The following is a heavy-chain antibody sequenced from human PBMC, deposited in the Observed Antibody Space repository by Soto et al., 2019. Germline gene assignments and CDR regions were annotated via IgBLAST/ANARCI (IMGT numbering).Heavy chain of an antibody. J-gene: IGHJ4*02. D-gene: IGHD6-13*01. CDR2: IYSGGST. CDR1: GFTVSSNY. Sequence: PGGSLRLSCAASGFTVSSNYMSWVRQAPGKGLEWVSVIYSGGSTYYADSVKGRFTISRDNSKNTLYLQMNSLRAEDTAVYYCARSASNSWPQYIDYWGQGTLVTVSS. V-gene: IGHV3-66*01. CDR3: ARSASNSWPQYIDY.